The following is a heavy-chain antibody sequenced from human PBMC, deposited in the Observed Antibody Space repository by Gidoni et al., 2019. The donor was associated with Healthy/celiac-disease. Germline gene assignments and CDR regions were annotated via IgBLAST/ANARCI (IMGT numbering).Heavy chain of an antibody. CDR2: INWNGGST. V-gene: IGHV3-20*04. D-gene: IGHD3-10*01. J-gene: IGHJ6*02. CDR1: GFTFDDYG. Sequence: EVQLVESGGGVVRPGGSLRLSCAAAGFTFDDYGMSWVRQPPGKGLEWVSGINWNGGSTGYADSVKGRFTISRDNAKNSLYLQMNSLRAEDTALYYCARDEQVRENTINYYYGMDVWGQGTTVTVSS. CDR3: ARDEQVRENTINYYYGMDV.